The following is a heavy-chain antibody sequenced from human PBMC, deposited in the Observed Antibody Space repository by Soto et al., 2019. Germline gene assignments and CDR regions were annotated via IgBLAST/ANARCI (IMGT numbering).Heavy chain of an antibody. CDR2: IYYSGST. J-gene: IGHJ5*02. CDR1: GGSVSSGSYY. Sequence: VQLQESGPGLVKPSETLSLTCTVSGGSVSSGSYYWSWIRQPPGKGLEWIGYIYYSGSTNYNPSLKSRVTISVDTSKNQFSLKLSSVTAADTAVYYCARAYSNYGWFDPWGQGTLVTVSS. V-gene: IGHV4-61*01. D-gene: IGHD4-4*01. CDR3: ARAYSNYGWFDP.